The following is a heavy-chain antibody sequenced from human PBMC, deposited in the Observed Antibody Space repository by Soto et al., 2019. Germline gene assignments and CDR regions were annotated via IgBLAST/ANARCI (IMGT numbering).Heavy chain of an antibody. V-gene: IGHV4-34*01. D-gene: IGHD5-12*01. CDR2: INHSGST. CDR3: ARGGYSDY. CDR1: EGTIRDYC. Sequence: SLTNTVYEGTIRDYCWSWIRKPPGKGLEWIGEINHSGSTNYNPSLKSRVTISVDTSKNQFSLKLSSVTAADTAVYYCARGGYSDYWGQGTLVTVSS. J-gene: IGHJ4*02.